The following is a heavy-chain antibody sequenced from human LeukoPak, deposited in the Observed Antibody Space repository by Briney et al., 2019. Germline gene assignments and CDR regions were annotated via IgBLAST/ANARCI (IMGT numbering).Heavy chain of an antibody. D-gene: IGHD4-17*01. Sequence: GGSLRLSCAASGFTFSSYAMGWVRQAPGKGLEWVSAISGSGGSTYYADSVKGRFTISRDNSKNTLYLQMNSLRAGDTAVYYCARGHDYGDRSLDYWGQGTLVTVSS. V-gene: IGHV3-23*01. CDR1: GFTFSSYA. CDR2: ISGSGGST. J-gene: IGHJ4*02. CDR3: ARGHDYGDRSLDY.